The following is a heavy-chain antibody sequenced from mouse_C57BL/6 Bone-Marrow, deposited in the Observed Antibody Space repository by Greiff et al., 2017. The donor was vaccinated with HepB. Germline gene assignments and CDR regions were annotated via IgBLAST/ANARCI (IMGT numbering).Heavy chain of an antibody. CDR1: GYTFTSYG. V-gene: IGHV1-81*01. CDR2: IYPRSGNT. Sequence: VQLQQSGAELARPGASVKLSCKASGYTFTSYGISWVKQRTGQGLEWIGEIYPRSGNTYYNEKFKGKATLTADKSSSTAYMELRSLTSEDSAVYFCARGNYYGSRGDFDYWGQGTTLTVSS. J-gene: IGHJ2*01. D-gene: IGHD1-1*01. CDR3: ARGNYYGSRGDFDY.